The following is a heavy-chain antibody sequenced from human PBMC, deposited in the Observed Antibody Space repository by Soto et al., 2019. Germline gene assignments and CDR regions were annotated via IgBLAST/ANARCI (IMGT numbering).Heavy chain of an antibody. J-gene: IGHJ4*02. V-gene: IGHV3-33*01. CDR3: ARGYGTGYSGYDFVY. CDR2: IWYDGSNK. CDR1: GFTFSSYG. D-gene: IGHD5-12*01. Sequence: PGGSLRLSCAASGFTFSSYGMHWVRQAPGKGLEWVAVIWYDGSNKYYADSVKGRFTISRDNSKNTLYLQMNSLRAEDTAVYYCARGYGTGYSGYDFVYWGQGT.